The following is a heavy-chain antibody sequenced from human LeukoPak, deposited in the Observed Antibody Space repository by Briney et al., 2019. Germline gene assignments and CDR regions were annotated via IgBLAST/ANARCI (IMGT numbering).Heavy chain of an antibody. CDR3: ARDGPFGGGPSYYYYMDV. Sequence: ASVKVSCKASGYTFTSYYMHWVRQAPGQGLEWMGIINPSGGSTSYAQKFQGRVTMTRDTSTSTVYMELSSLRSEDTAVYYCARDGPFGGGPSYYYYMDVWGKGTTVTISS. D-gene: IGHD3-10*01. CDR1: GYTFTSYY. CDR2: INPSGGST. V-gene: IGHV1-46*01. J-gene: IGHJ6*03.